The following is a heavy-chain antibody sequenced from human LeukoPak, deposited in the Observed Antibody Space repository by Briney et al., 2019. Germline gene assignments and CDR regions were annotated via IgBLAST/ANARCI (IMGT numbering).Heavy chain of an antibody. Sequence: ASVKVSCKASGFTFTGYYMHWVRQAPGQGLEWMGWINPNSGGTNYAQKFQGRVTMTRDTSISTAYMELSSLRSEDTAVDYCPSGRSYYDSSGFYDAFDIWGQGTMVTVSS. CDR3: PSGRSYYDSSGFYDAFDI. J-gene: IGHJ3*02. D-gene: IGHD3-22*01. CDR1: GFTFTGYY. V-gene: IGHV1-2*02. CDR2: INPNSGGT.